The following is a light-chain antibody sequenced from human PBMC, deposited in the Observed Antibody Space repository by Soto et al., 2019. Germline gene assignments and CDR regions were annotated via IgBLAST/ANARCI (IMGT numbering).Light chain of an antibody. CDR2: EVS. J-gene: IGLJ3*02. Sequence: QSALTQPASVSGSPGQSITISCTGTSSDVGYYNYVSWYQHHPGKVPKLMIYEVSNRPSGVSNRFSGSKSCNTASLTIFGXXAEDXXDYYCSSYTTSSTQVFGGGTKLTVL. CDR3: SSYTTSSTQV. CDR1: SSDVGYYNY. V-gene: IGLV2-14*01.